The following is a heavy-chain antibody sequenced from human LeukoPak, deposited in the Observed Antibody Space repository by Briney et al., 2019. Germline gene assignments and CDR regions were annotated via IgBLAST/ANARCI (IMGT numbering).Heavy chain of an antibody. J-gene: IGHJ3*02. D-gene: IGHD1-1*01. CDR1: GGSISRYY. Sequence: PSETLSLTCTVSGGSISRYYWSWIRQPPGKGLEWIGYIYYSGSTDYNPPLKSRVTISVDTSKNQFSLKLNSVTAADTAVYCARRNDFGIWGQGTMVTVSS. V-gene: IGHV4-59*08. CDR2: IYYSGST. CDR3: RRNDFGI.